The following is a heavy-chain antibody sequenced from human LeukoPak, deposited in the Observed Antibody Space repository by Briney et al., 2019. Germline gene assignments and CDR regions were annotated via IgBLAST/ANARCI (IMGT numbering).Heavy chain of an antibody. CDR2: IYYSGST. CDR1: GGSISSSSYY. J-gene: IGHJ1*01. D-gene: IGHD6-19*01. Sequence: PSETLSLTCTVSGGSISSSSYYWGWLRQPPGKGLEWIGSIYYSGSTYYNPSLKSRVTISVDTSKNQFSLTLSSVTAADTAVYYCARDYDEYPSGWYGNWGQGLLVTVSS. V-gene: IGHV4-39*07. CDR3: ARDYDEYPSGWYGN.